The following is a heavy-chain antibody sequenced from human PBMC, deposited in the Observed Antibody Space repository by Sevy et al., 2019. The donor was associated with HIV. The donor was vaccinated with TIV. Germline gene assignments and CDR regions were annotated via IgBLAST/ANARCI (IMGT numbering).Heavy chain of an antibody. CDR1: GYSLTDLS. Sequence: VSVKVSCKVSGYSLTDLSMHWVRQAPGIGLEWMGRFDPEDGETIYAQKFQGRVTMTEDTSRDTAYMELSSLRSEDTAMYYCATTREYYSDNSGYIDYWGQGTLVTVSS. CDR3: ATTREYYSDNSGYIDY. D-gene: IGHD3-22*01. CDR2: FDPEDGET. J-gene: IGHJ4*02. V-gene: IGHV1-24*01.